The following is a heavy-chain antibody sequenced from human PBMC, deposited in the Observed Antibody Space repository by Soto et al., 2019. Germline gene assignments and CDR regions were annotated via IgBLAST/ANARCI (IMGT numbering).Heavy chain of an antibody. J-gene: IGHJ5*02. V-gene: IGHV6-1*01. CDR1: GDSVSSNSAA. Sequence: SQTLSLTCAISGDSVSSNSAAWNWIRQSPSRGLEWLGRTYYRSKWYNDYAVSVKSRITINPDTSKNQFSLQLNSVTPEDTAVYYCARGIDVFNWNYEGLYNWFGPWGQGTLVTVSS. CDR3: ARGIDVFNWNYEGLYNWFGP. CDR2: TYYRSKWYN. D-gene: IGHD1-7*01.